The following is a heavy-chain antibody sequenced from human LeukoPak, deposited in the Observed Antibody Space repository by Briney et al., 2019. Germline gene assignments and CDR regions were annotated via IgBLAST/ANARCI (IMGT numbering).Heavy chain of an antibody. Sequence: ASVKVSCKTSGGTFGSYVISWVRQAPGQGLDWMGGILPIFGTADYAQKFQGRVTITADESTNTAYMELKSLTSEDTAVYYCARDRGGLDPWGQGTLVTVSS. CDR1: GGTFGSYV. V-gene: IGHV1-69*13. D-gene: IGHD4-23*01. CDR3: ARDRGGLDP. J-gene: IGHJ5*02. CDR2: ILPIFGTA.